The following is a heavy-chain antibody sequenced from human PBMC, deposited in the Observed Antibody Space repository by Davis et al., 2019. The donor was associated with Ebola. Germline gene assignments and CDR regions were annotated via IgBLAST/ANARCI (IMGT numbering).Heavy chain of an antibody. CDR2: ISGSGGST. J-gene: IGHJ4*02. D-gene: IGHD1-1*01. V-gene: IGHV3-23*01. CDR3: ATTPPQYNWKGVDYFDY. Sequence: GGSLRLSCAASGFTFSSYAMSWVRQAPGKGLEWVSAISGSGGSTYYADSVKGRFTISRDNAKNSLYLQMNSLRDEDTAVYYCATTPPQYNWKGVDYFDYWGQGTLVTVSS. CDR1: GFTFSSYA.